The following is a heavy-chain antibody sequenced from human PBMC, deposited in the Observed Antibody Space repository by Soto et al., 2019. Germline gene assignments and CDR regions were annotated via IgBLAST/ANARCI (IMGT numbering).Heavy chain of an antibody. CDR1: GGSISPHY. CDR3: VREIVGATTWFDP. Sequence: QVQLQESGPGLVKPSETLSLTCTVSGGSISPHYWHWIRQPPGKGLEWIGYVWHSGRTNYNSSLKRRAPXSXDXPNNQFSLSLTSVTAADTAIYYCVREIVGATTWFDPWGQGNLVTVSS. D-gene: IGHD1-26*01. CDR2: VWHSGRT. J-gene: IGHJ5*02. V-gene: IGHV4-59*11.